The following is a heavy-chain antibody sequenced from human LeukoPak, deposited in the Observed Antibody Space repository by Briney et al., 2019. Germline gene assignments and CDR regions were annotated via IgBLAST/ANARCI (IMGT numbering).Heavy chain of an antibody. CDR3: ARDRVAVAGPGSYYFDY. D-gene: IGHD6-19*01. V-gene: IGHV3-33*08. CDR1: GFTFSSYV. J-gene: IGHJ4*02. Sequence: GGSLRLSCAASGFTFSSYVMNWVRQAPGKGLEWVAVIWYDGSNKYYADSVKGRFTISRDNSKNTLYLQMNSLRAEDTAVYYCARDRVAVAGPGSYYFDYWGQGTLVTVSS. CDR2: IWYDGSNK.